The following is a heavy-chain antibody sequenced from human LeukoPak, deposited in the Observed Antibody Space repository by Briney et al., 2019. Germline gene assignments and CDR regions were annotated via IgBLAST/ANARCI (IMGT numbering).Heavy chain of an antibody. V-gene: IGHV1-18*01. Sequence: ASVKVSCKASGYTFTSYGISWVRQAPGQGLEWMGWISAYNGNTNYAQKFQGRVTMTRDTSISTAYMELSRLRSDDTAVYYCARVTMVRGDGVGDAFDIWGQGTMVTVSS. J-gene: IGHJ3*02. CDR2: ISAYNGNT. CDR1: GYTFTSYG. CDR3: ARVTMVRGDGVGDAFDI. D-gene: IGHD3-10*01.